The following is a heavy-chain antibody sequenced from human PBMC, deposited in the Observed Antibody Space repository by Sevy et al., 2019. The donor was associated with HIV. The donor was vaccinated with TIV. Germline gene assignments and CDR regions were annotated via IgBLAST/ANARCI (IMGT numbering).Heavy chain of an antibody. Sequence: GGSLRLSCAASGFTFSSYSMNWVRQAPGKGLEWVSYISSSSSTIYYADSVKGRFTTSRDNAKNSLYLQMNSLGDEDTAVYYCARAPHRGVEIWGQGTMVTVSS. CDR3: ARAPHRGVEI. CDR1: GFTFSSYS. CDR2: ISSSSSTI. J-gene: IGHJ3*02. D-gene: IGHD5-12*01. V-gene: IGHV3-48*02.